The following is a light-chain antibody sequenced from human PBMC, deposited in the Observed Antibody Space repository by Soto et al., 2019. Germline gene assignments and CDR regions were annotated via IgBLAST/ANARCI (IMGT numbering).Light chain of an antibody. CDR3: QQTYSAPFT. CDR1: QSISPY. Sequence: IPMTQSPSSLSASVGDRVTITCRASQSISPYLNWYQQKPGTAPKVLVYAASGFQSGVPSRFSGSGSGTDFTLTISSLQPEDFATYYCQQTYSAPFTFGPGTKVDLK. CDR2: AAS. V-gene: IGKV1-39*01. J-gene: IGKJ3*01.